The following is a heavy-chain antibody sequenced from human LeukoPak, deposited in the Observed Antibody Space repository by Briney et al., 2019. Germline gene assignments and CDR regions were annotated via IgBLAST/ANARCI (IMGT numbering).Heavy chain of an antibody. CDR1: GFTFSDYN. CDR2: ISYDGSNK. V-gene: IGHV3-30*03. CDR3: ARDFRPVVGAAGTFDY. Sequence: PGGSLRLSCAASGFTFSDYNMHWVRQAPGKGLGWGAVISYDGSNKYYADSVKGRFTISRDNSKNTLYLQMNSLRAEDMAVYYCARDFRPVVGAAGTFDYWGQGTLVTVSS. J-gene: IGHJ4*02. D-gene: IGHD6-13*01.